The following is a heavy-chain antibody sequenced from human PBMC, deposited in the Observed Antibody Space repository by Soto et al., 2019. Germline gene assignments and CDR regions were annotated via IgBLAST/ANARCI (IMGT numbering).Heavy chain of an antibody. J-gene: IGHJ6*02. Sequence: PGGSLRLSCAASGFTFSSYAMHWVRQAPGKGLEWVAVISYDGSNKYYADSVKGRFTISRDNSKNTLYLQMNSLRAEDTAVYYCASSPDSSGFYGMDVWGQGTTVTVSS. D-gene: IGHD3-22*01. CDR3: ASSPDSSGFYGMDV. CDR1: GFTFSSYA. V-gene: IGHV3-30-3*01. CDR2: ISYDGSNK.